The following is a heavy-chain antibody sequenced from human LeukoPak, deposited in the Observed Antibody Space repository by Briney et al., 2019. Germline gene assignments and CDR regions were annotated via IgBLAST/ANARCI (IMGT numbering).Heavy chain of an antibody. Sequence: GGSLRLSCAASGFTFSDYYMSWLRHAPGKGLEWVAYICDSGRTVYYADSVKGRFTTSRDNAKNSVYLQMNNLRAEDTAVYYCARDRLGDYDHSGYYDKWGQGTLVTVSS. V-gene: IGHV3-11*01. J-gene: IGHJ4*02. CDR2: ICDSGRTV. CDR3: ARDRLGDYDHSGYYDK. CDR1: GFTFSDYY. D-gene: IGHD3-22*01.